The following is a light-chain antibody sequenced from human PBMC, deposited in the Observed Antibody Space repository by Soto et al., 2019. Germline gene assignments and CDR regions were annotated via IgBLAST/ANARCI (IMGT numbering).Light chain of an antibody. Sequence: EIVLTQSPGTLSLSPGERATLSCRASQSVSSSYLAWYQQKPGQAPRLLIYNAFNRATGIPDRFSGGGSGTDFTLTISRLEPEDFAVYYCQQFSSYPLTFGGGTKVDIK. CDR2: NAF. V-gene: IGKV3-20*01. CDR3: QQFSSYPLT. CDR1: QSVSSSY. J-gene: IGKJ4*01.